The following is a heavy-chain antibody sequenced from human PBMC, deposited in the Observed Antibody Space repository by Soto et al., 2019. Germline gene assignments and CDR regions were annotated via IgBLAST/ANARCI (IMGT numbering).Heavy chain of an antibody. V-gene: IGHV3-30*18. CDR2: ISYDGSNK. J-gene: IGHJ4*02. D-gene: IGHD1-7*01. Sequence: PGGSLRLSCAASGFTFSSYGMHWVRQAPGKGLEWVAVISYDGSNKYYADSVKGRFTISRDNSKNTLYLQMNSLRAEDTAVYYCAKEGYNWNYGVFDYWGQGTLVTVSS. CDR1: GFTFSSYG. CDR3: AKEGYNWNYGVFDY.